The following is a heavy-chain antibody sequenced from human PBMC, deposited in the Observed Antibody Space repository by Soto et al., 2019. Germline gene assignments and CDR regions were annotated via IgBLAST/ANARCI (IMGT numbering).Heavy chain of an antibody. CDR3: ARENGDGYAFDI. J-gene: IGHJ3*02. Sequence: SETLSLTCTVSGGSISSYYWSWIRQPPGKGLEWIGYINHSGSTNYNPSLKSRVTISVDTSKNQYSLKLSSVTAADTAVYYCARENGDGYAFDIWGQGTMVTVS. V-gene: IGHV4-59*12. D-gene: IGHD4-17*01. CDR2: INHSGST. CDR1: GGSISSYY.